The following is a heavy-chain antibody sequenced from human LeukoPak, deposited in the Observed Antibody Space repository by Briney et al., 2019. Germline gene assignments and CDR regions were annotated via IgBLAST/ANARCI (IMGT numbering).Heavy chain of an antibody. CDR2: IDPSDSYS. CDR1: GYSFTSYW. CDR3: ARHDGCSSTSCSGAFDI. J-gene: IGHJ3*02. V-gene: IGHV5-10-1*01. D-gene: IGHD2-2*01. Sequence: GESLKISCKGSGYSFTSYWISWVRQMPGKGLEWMGSIDPSDSYSNYSPSLEGHVSISVDKSISTAYLQCSSLKASDTAMYYCARHDGCSSTSCSGAFDIWGQGTMVTVSP.